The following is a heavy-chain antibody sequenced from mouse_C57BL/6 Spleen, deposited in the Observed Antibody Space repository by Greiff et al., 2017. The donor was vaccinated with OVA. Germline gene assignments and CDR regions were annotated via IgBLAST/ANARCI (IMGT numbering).Heavy chain of an antibody. CDR1: GYTFTDYY. CDR2: INPNNGGT. CDR3: ARLYYDYDEGFAY. J-gene: IGHJ3*01. Sequence: EVQLQQSGPELVKPGAPVKISCKPPGYTFTDYYMNWVKQSHGKSLEWIGDINPNNGGTSYNQKFKGKATLTVDKSSSTAYMELRSLTSEDSAVYYCARLYYDYDEGFAYWGQGTLVTVSA. V-gene: IGHV1-26*01. D-gene: IGHD2-4*01.